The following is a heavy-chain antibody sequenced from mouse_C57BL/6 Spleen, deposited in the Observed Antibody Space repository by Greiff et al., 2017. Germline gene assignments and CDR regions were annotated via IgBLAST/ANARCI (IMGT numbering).Heavy chain of an antibody. V-gene: IGHV1-59*01. J-gene: IGHJ2*01. D-gene: IGHD4-1*01. CDR2: IDPSASYT. Sequence: QVQLQQPGAELVRPGTSVKLSCKASGYTFTSYWMHWVKQRPGQGLEWIGVIDPSASYTNYNQKFKGKATLTVDTSSSTAYMQLSSLTSEDSAVYYCGWDVYWGQGTTLTVSS. CDR1: GYTFTSYW. CDR3: GWDVY.